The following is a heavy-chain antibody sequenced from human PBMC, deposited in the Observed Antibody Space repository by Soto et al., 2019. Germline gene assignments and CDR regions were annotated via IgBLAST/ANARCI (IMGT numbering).Heavy chain of an antibody. Sequence: SETLSLPCTVSGGSISGYYWSWIRQPPGKGLEWIGYVYYSARSNYNPSLKLRVTISVDTSKTQFPLNLTSVTAADTAVYYCAREDTWSGYFDYWGLGTQVPV. J-gene: IGHJ4*02. CDR2: VYYSARS. D-gene: IGHD3-3*01. V-gene: IGHV4-59*12. CDR1: GGSISGYY. CDR3: AREDTWSGYFDY.